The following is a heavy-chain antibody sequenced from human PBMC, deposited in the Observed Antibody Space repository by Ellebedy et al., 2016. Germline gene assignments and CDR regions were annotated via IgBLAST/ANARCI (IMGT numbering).Heavy chain of an antibody. J-gene: IGHJ4*02. CDR3: AGGDYYGSGSYLRY. V-gene: IGHV4-34*01. D-gene: IGHD3-10*01. Sequence: SETLSLXXAVYGGSFSGYYWSWIRQPPGKGLEWIGEINHSGTTNYNQSLKSRVTISADTSKNQFSLKLSSVTAADTAVYYCAGGDYYGSGSYLRYWGQGTLVTVSS. CDR2: INHSGTT. CDR1: GGSFSGYY.